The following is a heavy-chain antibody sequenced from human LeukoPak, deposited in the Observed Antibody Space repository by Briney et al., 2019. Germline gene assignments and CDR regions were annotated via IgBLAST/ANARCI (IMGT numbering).Heavy chain of an antibody. CDR1: GYTFTSYG. J-gene: IGHJ3*02. CDR2: ISAYNGNT. V-gene: IGHV1-18*01. CDR3: ARDKSPLRFGEFPFYGLDDAFDI. D-gene: IGHD3-10*01. Sequence: ASVTVSCKASGYTFTSYGISWVRQAPGQGLEWMGWISAYNGNTNYAQKLQGRVTMTTDTSTSTAYMELRSLRSDDTAVYYCARDKSPLRFGEFPFYGLDDAFDIWGQGTMVTVPS.